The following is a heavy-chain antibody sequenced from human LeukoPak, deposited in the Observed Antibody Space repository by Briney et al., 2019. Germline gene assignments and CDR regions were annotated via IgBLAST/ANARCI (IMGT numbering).Heavy chain of an antibody. CDR1: GGSISSSSYY. D-gene: IGHD3-22*01. CDR3: ARHLPITMIPPGYWFDP. CDR2: NYYSGST. V-gene: IGHV4-39*07. J-gene: IGHJ5*02. Sequence: SETLSLTCTVSGGSISSSSYYWRWIRQPPGKVLVWNGSNYYSGSTYYNPSLKSRVTITVDTSNTQFSLKLSSVTAADTAVYYCARHLPITMIPPGYWFDPWGQGTLVTVSS.